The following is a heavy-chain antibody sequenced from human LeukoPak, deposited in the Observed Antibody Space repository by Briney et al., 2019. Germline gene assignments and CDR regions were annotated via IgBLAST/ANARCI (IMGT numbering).Heavy chain of an antibody. CDR1: GFTFSSYS. V-gene: IGHV3-21*01. Sequence: GGSLRLSCAASGFTFSSYSMNWVRQAPGKGLEWVSSISSSSSYIYYADSVKGRFTISRDNAKNSLYLQMNSLRAEDTAVYYCARGGYPYYYDSSGYSHDYWGQGTLVTVSS. D-gene: IGHD3-22*01. CDR3: ARGGYPYYYDSSGYSHDY. CDR2: ISSSSSYI. J-gene: IGHJ4*02.